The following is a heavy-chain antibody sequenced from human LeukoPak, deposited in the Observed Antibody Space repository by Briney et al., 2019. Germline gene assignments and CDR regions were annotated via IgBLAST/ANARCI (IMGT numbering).Heavy chain of an antibody. Sequence: ASVKVSCKASGYTFTGYYMHWVRQAPGQGLEWMGWINPNSGGTNYAQKFQGRVTMTRDTSISTAYMELSRLRSDDTAVYYCARDRPRIAVAGNGQYFQHWGQGTLVTVSS. CDR1: GYTFTGYY. J-gene: IGHJ1*01. V-gene: IGHV1-2*02. CDR3: ARDRPRIAVAGNGQYFQH. D-gene: IGHD6-19*01. CDR2: INPNSGGT.